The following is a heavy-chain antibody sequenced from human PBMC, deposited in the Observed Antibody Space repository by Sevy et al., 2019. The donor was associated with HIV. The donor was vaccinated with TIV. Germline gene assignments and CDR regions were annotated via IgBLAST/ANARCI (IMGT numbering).Heavy chain of an antibody. D-gene: IGHD1-1*01. CDR3: ARHWTVNTYYGMDV. CDR1: GGAITTGAYS. V-gene: IGHV4-31*03. J-gene: IGHJ6*02. Sequence: SETLSLTCTVTGGAITTGAYSWSWIRQRPGKGLEWIGYIFHSGSPYFNPTLKIRASMSVDTSKSQFSLTLTSVTAADTAVYYCARHWTVNTYYGMDVWGQGTTVTVSS. CDR2: IFHSGSP.